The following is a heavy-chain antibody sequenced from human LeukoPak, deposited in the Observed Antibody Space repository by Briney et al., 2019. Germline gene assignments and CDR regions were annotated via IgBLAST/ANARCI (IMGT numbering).Heavy chain of an antibody. CDR2: INHSGSS. CDR3: ARGRIAVAD. CDR1: GGSFSGYF. D-gene: IGHD6-19*01. J-gene: IGHJ4*02. V-gene: IGHV4-34*01. Sequence: PSETLSLTCAVYGGSFSGYFWNWIRQPPGKGLEWIGEINHSGSSNYNPSLKSRVTISVDTSKNQFSLKLTSVTAADTAVYYCARGRIAVADWGQGTLVTVSS.